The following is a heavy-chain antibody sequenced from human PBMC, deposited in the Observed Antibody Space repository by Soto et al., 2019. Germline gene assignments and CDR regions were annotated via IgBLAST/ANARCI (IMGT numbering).Heavy chain of an antibody. CDR1: GFTFSSYA. J-gene: IGHJ6*02. Sequence: GGSLRLSCAASGFTFSSYAMSWVRQAPGKGLEWVSAISGSGGSTYYADSVKGRFTISRDNSRNTLYLQMNSLRAEDTAVYYCAKVGSSSWGGDYYYYGMDVWGQGTTVTVSS. V-gene: IGHV3-23*01. CDR2: ISGSGGST. D-gene: IGHD6-13*01. CDR3: AKVGSSSWGGDYYYYGMDV.